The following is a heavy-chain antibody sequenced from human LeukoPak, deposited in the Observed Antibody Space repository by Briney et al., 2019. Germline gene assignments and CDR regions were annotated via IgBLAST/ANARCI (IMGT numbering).Heavy chain of an antibody. Sequence: SETLSLTCAVYGWTFSGYCWSWIRQPPGKGLEWIGGINHSGGSNYNPSLKSRVTISVDTSKLQFSLRLSSVTAADTAVYYCARPAGGYSFFFDYWGQGTLVTVSS. CDR1: GWTFSGYC. CDR2: INHSGGS. J-gene: IGHJ4*02. D-gene: IGHD5-18*01. CDR3: ARPAGGYSFFFDY. V-gene: IGHV4-34*01.